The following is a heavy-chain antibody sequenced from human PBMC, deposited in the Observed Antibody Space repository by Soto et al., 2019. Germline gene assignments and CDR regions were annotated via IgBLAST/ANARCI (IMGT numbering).Heavy chain of an antibody. J-gene: IGHJ4*02. Sequence: SVKVSCKASGGTFSSYTISWVRQAPGQGLEWMGRIIPILGIANYAQKFQGRVTLTTDTSTSTAYMELRSLRSDDTAVYFCARGGQWDFLSDYWGQGTLVTVSS. V-gene: IGHV1-69*02. CDR3: ARGGQWDFLSDY. CDR2: IIPILGIA. D-gene: IGHD1-26*01. CDR1: GGTFSSYT.